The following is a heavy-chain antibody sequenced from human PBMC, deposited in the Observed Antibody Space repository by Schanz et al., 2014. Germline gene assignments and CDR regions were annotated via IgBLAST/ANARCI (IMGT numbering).Heavy chain of an antibody. J-gene: IGHJ4*02. CDR1: GFTFSRHA. D-gene: IGHD6-13*01. CDR3: ARGYSNIWSPMAY. Sequence: QVQLVESGGGVVQPGRSLRLSCAASGFTFSRHAMHWVRQAAGKGLEWVAAITYDGSNKYYAESVKGRFTITRDIAKNSLSLQMNSLRAEDTAVYYCARGYSNIWSPMAYWGQGTLVAVSS. CDR2: ITYDGSNK. V-gene: IGHV3-30*04.